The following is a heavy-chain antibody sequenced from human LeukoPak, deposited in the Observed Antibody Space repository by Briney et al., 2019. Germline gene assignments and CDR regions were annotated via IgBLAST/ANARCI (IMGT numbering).Heavy chain of an antibody. J-gene: IGHJ6*03. CDR2: ISAYNGNT. V-gene: IGHV1-18*01. D-gene: IGHD3-10*01. Sequence: ASVKVSCKASGYTFTSYGISWVRQAPGQGLEWMGWISAYNGNTNYAQKLQGRVTMTTDTSTSTAYMELRSLRSDDTAVYYCARGNEEFPYYYYYMDVWGKGTTVTVSS. CDR1: GYTFTSYG. CDR3: ARGNEEFPYYYYYMDV.